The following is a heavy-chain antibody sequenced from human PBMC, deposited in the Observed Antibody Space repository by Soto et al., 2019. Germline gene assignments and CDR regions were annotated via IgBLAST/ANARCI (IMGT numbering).Heavy chain of an antibody. CDR3: ANLLNVAGAVTPHYYGFDV. CDR2: ISFDGNRV. V-gene: IGHV3-30-3*01. Sequence: QVQLVESGGGVVQPGRSLRLSCAASGFTFSVYPMHWGRQAPGKGLEWVAFISFDGNRVFYADSVKGRFTISRDNSKNTVSPQMNNLRPGDAAVYHCANLLNVAGAVTPHYYGFDVWGQGTTVTVS. CDR1: GFTFSVYP. J-gene: IGHJ6*02. D-gene: IGHD2-2*01.